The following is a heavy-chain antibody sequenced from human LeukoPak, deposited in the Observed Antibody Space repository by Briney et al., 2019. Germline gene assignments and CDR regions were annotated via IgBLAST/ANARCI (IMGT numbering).Heavy chain of an antibody. V-gene: IGHV4-59*01. J-gene: IGHJ4*02. Sequence: SETLSLTCTVSGGSIRGFYWSWIRRPPGKGLEWIGYIYYSGSTNYNPSLKSRVTISVDTSKNQFSLKLSSVTAADTAVYYCASHSGYDFSYFDYWGQGTLVTVSS. CDR3: ASHSGYDFSYFDY. CDR2: IYYSGST. CDR1: GGSIRGFY. D-gene: IGHD5-12*01.